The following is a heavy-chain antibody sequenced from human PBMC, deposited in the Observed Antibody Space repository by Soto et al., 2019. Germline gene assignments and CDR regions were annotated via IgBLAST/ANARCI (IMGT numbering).Heavy chain of an antibody. J-gene: IGHJ3*02. Sequence: EVQLLESGGGLVQPGGSLRLSCVASGFTFSDHYMDWVRQAPGRGLEWVGRVRHRATRYTTEYAASVKGRFTISRYVSKNSLYLQMTSLKIEDRAVYDCASVWFSFGYDAVDMWGQGTMVTVSS. V-gene: IGHV3-72*01. CDR1: GFTFSDHY. CDR3: ASVWFSFGYDAVDM. D-gene: IGHD5-18*01. CDR2: VRHRATRYTT.